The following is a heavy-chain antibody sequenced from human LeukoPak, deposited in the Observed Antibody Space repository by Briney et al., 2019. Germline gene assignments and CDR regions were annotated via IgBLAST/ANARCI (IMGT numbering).Heavy chain of an antibody. Sequence: PSETLSLTCTVSGGSIGSYYWSWIRQPPGKGLEWIGEINHSGSTNYNPSLKSRVTISVDTSKNQFSLKLSSVTAADTAVYYCARGGVRSYGYYFDYWGQGTLVTVSS. V-gene: IGHV4-34*01. CDR1: GGSIGSYY. CDR3: ARGGVRSYGYYFDY. J-gene: IGHJ4*02. CDR2: INHSGST. D-gene: IGHD5-18*01.